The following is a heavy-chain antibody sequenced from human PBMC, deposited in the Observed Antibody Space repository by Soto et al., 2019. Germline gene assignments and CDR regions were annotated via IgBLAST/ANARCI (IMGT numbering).Heavy chain of an antibody. CDR2: ISGSGGST. D-gene: IGHD6-13*01. CDR1: GFTVSSYA. Sequence: WGSPRLSCAACGFTVSSYAMSWVRQAPGKGLEWVSAISGSGGSTYYADSVKGRFTISRDNSKNTLYLQMNSLRAEDTAVYYCAKQSSSWYLFDYWGQGTLVTVSS. CDR3: AKQSSSWYLFDY. J-gene: IGHJ4*02. V-gene: IGHV3-23*01.